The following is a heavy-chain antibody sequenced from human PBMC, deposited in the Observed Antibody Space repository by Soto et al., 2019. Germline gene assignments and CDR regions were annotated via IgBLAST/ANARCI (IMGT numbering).Heavy chain of an antibody. CDR1: GFTFTRYS. J-gene: IGHJ4*02. V-gene: IGHV3-21*06. Sequence: GGSLRLSCAASGFTFTRYSMNWVRQAPGKGLEWVSSISSTTNYIYYGDSMKGRFTISRDNAKNSLYLQMNSLRAEDTAVYYCARHAHEVRGVLSRSFDYWGQGTLVTVSS. D-gene: IGHD3-10*01. CDR3: ARHAHEVRGVLSRSFDY. CDR2: ISSTTNYI.